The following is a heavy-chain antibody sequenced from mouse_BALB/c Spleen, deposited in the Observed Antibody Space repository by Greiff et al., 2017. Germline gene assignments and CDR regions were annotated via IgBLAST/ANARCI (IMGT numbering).Heavy chain of an antibody. CDR3: TRGGTVVATDFDY. CDR1: GYTFTSYW. D-gene: IGHD1-1*01. CDR2: IYPSDSYT. V-gene: IGHV1-69*02. J-gene: IGHJ2*01. Sequence: QVQLQQPGAELVRPGASVKLSCKASGYTFTSYWINWVKQRPGQGLEWIGNIYPSDSYTNYNQKFKDKATLTVDKSSSTAYMQLSSPTSEDSAVYYCTRGGTVVATDFDYWGQGTTLTVSS.